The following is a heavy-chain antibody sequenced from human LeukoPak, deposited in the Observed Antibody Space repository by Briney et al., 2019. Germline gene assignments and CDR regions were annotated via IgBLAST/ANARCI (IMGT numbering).Heavy chain of an antibody. J-gene: IGHJ4*02. V-gene: IGHV1-69*05. Sequence: ASVKVSCKASGGTFSSYAISWVRQAPGQGLEWMGGIIPIFGTANYAQKFQGRVTITTDESTSTAYMELSSLRSEDTAVYYCARELGHYDILAGYYRGYFDYWGQGTLATVSS. CDR3: ARELGHYDILAGYYRGYFDY. D-gene: IGHD3-9*01. CDR1: GGTFSSYA. CDR2: IIPIFGTA.